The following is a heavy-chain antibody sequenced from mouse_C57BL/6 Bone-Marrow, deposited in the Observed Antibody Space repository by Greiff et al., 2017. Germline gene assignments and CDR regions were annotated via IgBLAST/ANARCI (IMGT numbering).Heavy chain of an antibody. Sequence: VQLQQPGAELVKPGASVKMSCKASGYTFGSCWITWVKQRPGQGLEWIGYGYPGIGSTNYNEKFKSKATLTVDTSSSTAYMQLSSLTSEDSAVYYCATIYYDYSNFDYWGQGTTLTVSS. CDR1: GYTFGSCW. D-gene: IGHD2-4*01. CDR3: ATIYYDYSNFDY. CDR2: GYPGIGST. J-gene: IGHJ2*01. V-gene: IGHV1-55*01.